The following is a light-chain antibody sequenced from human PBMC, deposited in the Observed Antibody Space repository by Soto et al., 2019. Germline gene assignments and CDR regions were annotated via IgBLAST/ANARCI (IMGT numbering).Light chain of an antibody. Sequence: EIVMTQSPATLSVSPGERATLSCRASQSVSYNLAWYQQKPGQGPRLLIYGAFTRATGIPARFSGSGSGTEFTLTISSLQSEDFVVYSCQQYKNWPPLTFGGGTKVEIK. V-gene: IGKV3-15*01. CDR3: QQYKNWPPLT. J-gene: IGKJ4*01. CDR1: QSVSYN. CDR2: GAF.